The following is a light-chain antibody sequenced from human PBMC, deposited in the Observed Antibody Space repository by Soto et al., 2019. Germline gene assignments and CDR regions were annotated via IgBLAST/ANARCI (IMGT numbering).Light chain of an antibody. J-gene: IGLJ1*01. Sequence: QSALTQPASVSGSPGQSITISCTGTSSDVGGYNFVSWSQQHPGKAPKLMLYEVSNRPSGVSYRFSGSKSGNTASLTISGLQAEDEADYYCSSYTSSTTLPYVFGTGTKVTVL. CDR2: EVS. CDR3: SSYTSSTTLPYV. V-gene: IGLV2-14*01. CDR1: SSDVGGYNF.